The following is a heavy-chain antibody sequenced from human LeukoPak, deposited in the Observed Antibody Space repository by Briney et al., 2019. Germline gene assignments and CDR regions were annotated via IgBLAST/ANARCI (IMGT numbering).Heavy chain of an antibody. D-gene: IGHD3-3*01. CDR2: IKQDGSEK. CDR3: AKDLYPNYDFWSGYPSYMDV. V-gene: IGHV3-7*03. J-gene: IGHJ6*03. CDR1: GFTFSSYW. Sequence: GGSLRLPCAASGFTFSSYWMSWVRQAPGKGLEWVANIKQDGSEKYYVDSVKGRFTISRDNAKNSLYLQMNSLRAEDTAVYYCAKDLYPNYDFWSGYPSYMDVWGKGTTVTVSS.